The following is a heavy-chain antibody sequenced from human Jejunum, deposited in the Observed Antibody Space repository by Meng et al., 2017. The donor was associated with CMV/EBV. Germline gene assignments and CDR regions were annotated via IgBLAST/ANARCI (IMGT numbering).Heavy chain of an antibody. CDR3: ACGDSTGYYDWFDP. CDR1: GTSLSSNPSY. D-gene: IGHD3-22*01. CDR2: MYYSGSS. V-gene: IGHV4-39*07. Sequence: VSGTSLSSNPSYWAWIRQGPGKGLEWIGSMYYSGSSYCNPSLKSRVTISVDTSKNQVSLKLTSVTAADTAVYYCACGDSTGYYDWFDPWGQGTLVTVSS. J-gene: IGHJ5*02.